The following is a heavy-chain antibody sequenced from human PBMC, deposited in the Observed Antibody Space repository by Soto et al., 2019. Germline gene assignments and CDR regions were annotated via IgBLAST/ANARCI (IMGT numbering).Heavy chain of an antibody. CDR1: GFTFSSYG. CDR3: AKDPRVSNHLYYYYYGMDV. Sequence: XGSLRLSCAASGFTFSSYGMHWVRQAPGKGLEWVAVISYDGSNKYYADSVKGRFTISRDNSKNTLYLQMNSLRAEDTAVYYCAKDPRVSNHLYYYYYGMDVWGQGTTVTVSS. V-gene: IGHV3-30*18. J-gene: IGHJ6*02. D-gene: IGHD4-4*01. CDR2: ISYDGSNK.